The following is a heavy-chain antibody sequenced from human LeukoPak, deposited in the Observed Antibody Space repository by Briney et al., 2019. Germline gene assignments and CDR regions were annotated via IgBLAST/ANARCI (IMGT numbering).Heavy chain of an antibody. CDR3: ARRDISSGWSFDC. CDR1: GRSISNYH. Sequence: PSDTRSLTCTVPGRSISNYHWTWIRQPAGKGPEWIGQIHTSWSTNYNPPPKSRVTMSIATPANQLSLTIRSVTAADTAVYYCARRDISSGWSFDCWGQGTLVTVSS. J-gene: IGHJ4*02. CDR2: IHTSWST. D-gene: IGHD6-19*01. V-gene: IGHV4-4*07.